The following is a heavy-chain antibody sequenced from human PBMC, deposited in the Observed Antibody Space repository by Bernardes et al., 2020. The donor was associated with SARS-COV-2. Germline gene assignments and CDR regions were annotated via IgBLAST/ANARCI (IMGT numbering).Heavy chain of an antibody. J-gene: IGHJ5*02. CDR1: GYTLTELS. Sequence: SVKVSCKVSGYTLTELSMHWVRQAPGKGLEWMGGFDPEDGETIYAQKFQGRVTMTEDTSTDTAYMELSSLRSEDTAVYYCATSVAVKHEDWFDPWGQGTLVTVSS. D-gene: IGHD6-19*01. CDR2: FDPEDGET. CDR3: ATSVAVKHEDWFDP. V-gene: IGHV1-24*01.